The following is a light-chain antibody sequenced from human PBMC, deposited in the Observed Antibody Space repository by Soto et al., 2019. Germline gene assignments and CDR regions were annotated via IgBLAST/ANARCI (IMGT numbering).Light chain of an antibody. Sequence: EIVLTQSPGTLSLSPVERATLSCRASQSVSNNYLAWYQQKPGQAPRLLIYGASNRATGIPDRFSGSGSGTDFTLTISRLEPEDFAVYYCQQYGSSPPGTFGQGTKVDIK. V-gene: IGKV3-20*01. CDR1: QSVSNNY. CDR3: QQYGSSPPGT. J-gene: IGKJ1*01. CDR2: GAS.